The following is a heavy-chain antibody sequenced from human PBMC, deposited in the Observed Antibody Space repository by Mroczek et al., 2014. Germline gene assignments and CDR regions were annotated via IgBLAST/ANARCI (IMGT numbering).Heavy chain of an antibody. V-gene: IGHV4-39*01. J-gene: IGHJ3*02. CDR2: IYYSGST. CDR3: ARLATMINTIDI. CDR1: GGSISSSSYY. D-gene: IGHD3-22*01. Sequence: QVQLQESGPGLVKPSETLSLTCTVSGGSISSSSYYWGWIRQPPGKGLEWIGSIYYSGSTYYNPSLKSRVTISVDTSKNQFSLKLSSVTAADTAVYYCARLATMINTIDIWGQGTMVTVSS.